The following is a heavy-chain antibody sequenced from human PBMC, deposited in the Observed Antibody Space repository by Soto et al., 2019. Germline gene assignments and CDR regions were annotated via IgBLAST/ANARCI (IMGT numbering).Heavy chain of an antibody. CDR2: ISAYNGNT. CDR1: GYTFTSYG. Sequence: GASVKVSCKASGYTFTSYGISWVRQAPGQGLEWMGWISAYNGNTNYAQKLQGRVTMITDTSTSTAYMELRSLRSDDTAVYYCARDSPYPLITMVHEGYYGMDVWGQGTTVTVSS. D-gene: IGHD3-10*01. V-gene: IGHV1-18*01. J-gene: IGHJ6*02. CDR3: ARDSPYPLITMVHEGYYGMDV.